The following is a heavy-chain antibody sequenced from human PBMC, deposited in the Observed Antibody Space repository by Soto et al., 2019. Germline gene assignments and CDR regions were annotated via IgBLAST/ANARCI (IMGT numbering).Heavy chain of an antibody. CDR2: ITTSGSAT. Sequence: QLVVSGGGLVQPGGSLRLSCAASGFTFSSYEMSWVRQAPGKGLEWVSYITTSGSATYYADSVKGRLTISRDNARNSVYLEMNSLRVEDTTVYYCAREAGVHDWLDPWGQGTQVTVSS. J-gene: IGHJ5*02. V-gene: IGHV3-48*03. D-gene: IGHD3-10*01. CDR1: GFTFSSYE. CDR3: AREAGVHDWLDP.